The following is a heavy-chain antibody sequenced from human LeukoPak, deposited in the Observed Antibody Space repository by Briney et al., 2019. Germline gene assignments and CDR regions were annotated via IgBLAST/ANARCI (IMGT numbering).Heavy chain of an antibody. CDR3: ARARHSGSSWYILDY. V-gene: IGHV1-69*05. D-gene: IGHD6-13*01. CDR1: GGTFSSYA. CDR2: IIPIFGTA. J-gene: IGHJ4*02. Sequence: ASVKVSCKASGGTFSSYAISWVRQAPGQGLEWMGAIIPIFGTANYAQKFQGRVTITTDESTSTAYMELSSLRSEDTAVYYCARARHSGSSWYILDYWGQGTLVTVSS.